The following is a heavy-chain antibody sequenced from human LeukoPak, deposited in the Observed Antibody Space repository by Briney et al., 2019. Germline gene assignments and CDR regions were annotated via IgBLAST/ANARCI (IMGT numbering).Heavy chain of an antibody. Sequence: KPSETLSLTCSVSGGSISSTGHYWGWIRQPPGKGLEWIGYAYYSGSTTYNPSLESRVTISVDTSKNQFSLKLTAVTAADTAVYYCARNPAVATSRSWFDPWGQGTLVTVSS. J-gene: IGHJ5*02. CDR1: GGSISSTGHY. CDR2: AYYSGST. V-gene: IGHV4-61*05. D-gene: IGHD6-19*01. CDR3: ARNPAVATSRSWFDP.